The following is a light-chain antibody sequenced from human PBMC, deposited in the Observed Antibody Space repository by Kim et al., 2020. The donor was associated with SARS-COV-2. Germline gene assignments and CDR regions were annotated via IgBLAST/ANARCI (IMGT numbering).Light chain of an antibody. V-gene: IGLV2-14*03. J-gene: IGLJ3*02. CDR2: DVT. CDR3: GSSTSSTTWV. CDR1: GSDVGGYNS. Sequence: GPSITISCTGTGSDVGGYNSVSWYQQHPGKAPKRMIFDVTNRPSGVSNRFSGSKSGNTASLTISGLQVEDEADYYCGSSTSSTTWVFGGGTKLTVL.